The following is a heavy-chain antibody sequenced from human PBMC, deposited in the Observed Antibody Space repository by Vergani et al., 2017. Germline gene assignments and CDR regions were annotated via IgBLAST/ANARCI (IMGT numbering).Heavy chain of an antibody. CDR1: GFTFSSYW. V-gene: IGHV3-7*01. CDR2: IKQDGSEK. D-gene: IGHD3-10*01. J-gene: IGHJ6*02. CDR3: AGENMVRGVIISYYYGMDV. Sequence: EVQLVESGGGLVQPGGSLRLSCAASGFTFSSYWMSWVRQAPGKGLEWVANIKQDGSEKYYVDSVKGRFTISRDNAKNSLYLQMNSLRAEDTAVYYCAGENMVRGVIISYYYGMDVWGQGTTVTVSS.